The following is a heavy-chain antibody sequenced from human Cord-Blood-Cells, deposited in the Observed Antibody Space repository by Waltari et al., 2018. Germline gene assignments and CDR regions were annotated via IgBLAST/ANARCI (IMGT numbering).Heavy chain of an antibody. D-gene: IGHD3-9*01. CDR1: GGTFSSYA. CDR2: IIPIFGTA. V-gene: IGHV1-69*01. J-gene: IGHJ4*02. CDR3: ALTGYYSPYLY. Sequence: QVQLVQSGAEVKKPGSSVQVSCKASGGTFSSYAIRWVRQAPGQGLEWMGGIIPIFGTANYAQKFQGRVTITADESTSTAYMELSSLRSEDTAVYYCALTGYYSPYLYWGQGTLVTVSS.